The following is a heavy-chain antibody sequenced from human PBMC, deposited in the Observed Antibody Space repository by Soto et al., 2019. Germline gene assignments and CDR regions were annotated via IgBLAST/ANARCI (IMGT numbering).Heavy chain of an antibody. CDR2: ITGNGGLI. Sequence: RRLSCVGYGFRFSIYAMNWVRQAPGKGLEWVSIITGNGGLIAYADSVKGRFTISRDNSKDTLYLQMNSLRAEDTAVYYCAKDYRPDGLYDFDYWGQGTLVTVSS. CDR3: AKDYRPDGLYDFDY. D-gene: IGHD3-16*02. CDR1: GFRFSIYA. J-gene: IGHJ4*02. V-gene: IGHV3-23*01.